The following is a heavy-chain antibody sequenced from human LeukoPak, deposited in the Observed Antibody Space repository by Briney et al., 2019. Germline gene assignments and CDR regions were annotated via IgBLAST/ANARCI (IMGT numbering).Heavy chain of an antibody. CDR2: ISSSGSTI. J-gene: IGHJ6*03. V-gene: IGHV3-48*03. CDR3: ARSLRGAYYFYMDV. Sequence: GGSLRLSCAASGFTFSSYEVHWVRQAPGKGLEWVSYISSSGSTIYYADSVKGRFTISRDNAKNSLYLQMNSLRAEDTAVYYCARSLRGAYYFYMDVWGKGTTVTVSS. D-gene: IGHD3-10*01. CDR1: GFTFSSYE.